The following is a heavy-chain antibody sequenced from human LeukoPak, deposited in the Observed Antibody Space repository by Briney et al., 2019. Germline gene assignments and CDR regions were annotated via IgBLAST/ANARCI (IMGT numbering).Heavy chain of an antibody. CDR3: ARNHLGLGL. V-gene: IGHV1-18*01. CDR1: GYTFTTYE. CDR2: INTRNGNA. D-gene: IGHD3-16*01. Sequence: ASVKVSCKASGYTFTTYEIIWVRQAPGQGLEWMGWINTRNGNANYAHQLQGRVTMTTDTSTSTSYMELASLRFDDTAIYYCARNHLGLGLWGQGTLATVSS. J-gene: IGHJ4*02.